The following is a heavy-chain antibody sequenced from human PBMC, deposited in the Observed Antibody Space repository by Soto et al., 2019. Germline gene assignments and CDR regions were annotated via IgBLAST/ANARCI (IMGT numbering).Heavy chain of an antibody. CDR2: ISRNGDRT. CDR1: GFTFWNYA. D-gene: IGHD3-3*01. CDR3: VKDWSGEKCPCMDV. J-gene: IGHJ6*02. V-gene: IGHV3-23*01. Sequence: EVQLLESGGGLGQPGGSLRLSCAASGFTFWNYAMTWVRQAPGKGPEWVSSISRNGDRTYVDSVKGRFIISRDNSENTLFLQMDSLRAEDAAIYYCVKDWSGEKCPCMDVWGQGTTVTVSS.